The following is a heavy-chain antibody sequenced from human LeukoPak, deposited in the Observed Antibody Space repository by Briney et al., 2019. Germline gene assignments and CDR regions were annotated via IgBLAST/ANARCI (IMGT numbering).Heavy chain of an antibody. CDR3: ARVEPGMVY. J-gene: IGHJ4*02. CDR1: GYTFTSYD. V-gene: IGHV1-18*01. D-gene: IGHD3-10*01. Sequence: ASVKVSCEASGYTFTSYDINWVRQAPGQGLEWMGWISAYNGNTNYAHKLQDRVTMTTDTSTNTAYMDLRSLISDDTAVYYCARVEPGMVYWGQGTLVTVSS. CDR2: ISAYNGNT.